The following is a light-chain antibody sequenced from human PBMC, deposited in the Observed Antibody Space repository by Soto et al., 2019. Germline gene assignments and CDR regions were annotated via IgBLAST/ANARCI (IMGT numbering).Light chain of an antibody. CDR1: QSVSSSY. V-gene: IGKV3-20*01. J-gene: IGKJ1*01. CDR3: KQYGSSPRT. Sequence: EIVLTQSPGTLSWSLGERATLSCRASQSVSSSYLAWYQQKPGPAPRLLIFVASSRATGIPDRFSALGSGPEFTLTISRLEPEDFAVYYCKQYGSSPRTFGKGTKGDIK. CDR2: VAS.